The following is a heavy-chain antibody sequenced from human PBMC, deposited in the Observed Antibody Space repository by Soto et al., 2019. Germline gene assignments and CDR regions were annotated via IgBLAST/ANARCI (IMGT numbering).Heavy chain of an antibody. D-gene: IGHD5-12*01. J-gene: IGHJ4*02. CDR3: TRDRVRDGYTQTVFDY. V-gene: IGHV1-3*04. CDR2: INTGNGNT. Sequence: RLEWMGWINTGNGNTKFSQKFQGRVSFTRDTSASTAHMEVSSLRPEDAAVYYCTRDRVRDGYTQTVFDYWGQGTLVTVSS.